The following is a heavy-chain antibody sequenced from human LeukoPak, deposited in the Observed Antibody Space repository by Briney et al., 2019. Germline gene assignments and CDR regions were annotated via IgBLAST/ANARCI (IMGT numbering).Heavy chain of an antibody. CDR1: GFTFSNYA. V-gene: IGHV3-53*01. Sequence: PGGSLRLSCAASGFTFSNYAMSWVRQAPGKGLEWVSVIYSGGSTYYADSVKGRFTISRDNSKNTLYLQMNSLRAEDTAVYYCARARERNYWFDPWGQGAVVTVSS. CDR2: IYSGGST. J-gene: IGHJ5*02. CDR3: ARARERNYWFDP.